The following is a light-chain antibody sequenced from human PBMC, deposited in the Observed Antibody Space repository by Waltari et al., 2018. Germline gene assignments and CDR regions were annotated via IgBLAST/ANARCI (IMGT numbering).Light chain of an antibody. Sequence: EIVMTQSPATLSVSPGTRATLSCRASQSVSSNLAWYHQKPGQAPRLLMYSASTRAIGIPDRFSGSGSGTEFTLTISSLQSEDFAVYYCQQYNNWPLTFGGGTKVEIK. V-gene: IGKV3-15*01. CDR2: SAS. J-gene: IGKJ4*01. CDR3: QQYNNWPLT. CDR1: QSVSSN.